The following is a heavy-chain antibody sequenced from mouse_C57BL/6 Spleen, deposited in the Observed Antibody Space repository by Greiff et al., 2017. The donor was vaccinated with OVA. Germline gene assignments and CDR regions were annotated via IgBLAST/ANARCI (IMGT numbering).Heavy chain of an antibody. Sequence: QVQLQQPGAELVKPGASVKMSCKASGYTFTSYWITWVKQRPGQGLEWIGDIYPGSGSTNYNEKFKSKATLTVDTSSSTAYMQLSSLTSEDSAVYYCASSYYYGSEVDYWGKGTTLTVSS. CDR1: GYTFTSYW. J-gene: IGHJ2*01. CDR2: IYPGSGST. CDR3: ASSYYYGSEVDY. V-gene: IGHV1-55*01. D-gene: IGHD1-1*01.